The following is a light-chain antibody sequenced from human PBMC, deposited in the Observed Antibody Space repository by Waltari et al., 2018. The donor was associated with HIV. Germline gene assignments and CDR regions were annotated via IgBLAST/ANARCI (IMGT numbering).Light chain of an antibody. CDR3: QHGYNIPRS. CDR1: HTISTF. V-gene: IGKV1-39*01. CDR2: GAT. Sequence: DIQMTQSQSSLSASVGDRVTITCRTSHTISTFLNWYQHKPGKPPKVLVYGATNLQSGVPSRFSGSMSGTEFTLTISSLQPEDFATYYCQHGYNIPRSFGQGTRVEVK. J-gene: IGKJ1*01.